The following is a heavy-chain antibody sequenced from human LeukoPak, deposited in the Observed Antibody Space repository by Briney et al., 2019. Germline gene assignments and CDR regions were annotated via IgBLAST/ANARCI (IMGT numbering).Heavy chain of an antibody. CDR1: GFTFNTYG. D-gene: IGHD3-3*01. J-gene: IGHJ5*02. V-gene: IGHV1-18*01. CDR2: ISAYNGNT. Sequence: ASVKVSCKASGFTFNTYGISWVRQAPGQGLEWMGWISAYNGNTNYAQKLQGRVTMTTDTSTSTAYMELRSLRSDDTAVYYCARDDRKSFLSKEVLRFLEWPLEGWFDPWGQGTLVTVSS. CDR3: ARDDRKSFLSKEVLRFLEWPLEGWFDP.